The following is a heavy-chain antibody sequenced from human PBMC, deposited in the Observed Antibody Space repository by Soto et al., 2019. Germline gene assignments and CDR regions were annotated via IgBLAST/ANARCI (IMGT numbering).Heavy chain of an antibody. CDR3: ARDVWDFDY. J-gene: IGHJ4*02. CDR1: GFTFSSYG. D-gene: IGHD2-8*01. V-gene: IGHV3-33*01. CDR2: IWYDGSNK. Sequence: QVQLVESGGGVVQPGRSLRLSCAASGFTFSSYGMHWVRQAPGKGLEWVAVIWYDGSNKYYADSVKGRFTISRDNSKNTLYLQMNSPRAEDTAVYYCARDVWDFDYWGQGTLVTVSS.